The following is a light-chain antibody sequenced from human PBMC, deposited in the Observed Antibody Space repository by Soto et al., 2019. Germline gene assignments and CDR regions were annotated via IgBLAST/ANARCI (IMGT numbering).Light chain of an antibody. J-gene: IGKJ4*01. CDR3: QQYGSSPLT. CDR2: GAS. V-gene: IGKV3-20*01. Sequence: ENVLTQSPGTLSLSPGERATLSCRASQSVSSSYLAWYQQKPGQAPRLLIYGASSRATGIPDRFSGSGSGTDFTLTISRLEAEDFAVYYCQQYGSSPLTFGGGTKVEIK. CDR1: QSVSSSY.